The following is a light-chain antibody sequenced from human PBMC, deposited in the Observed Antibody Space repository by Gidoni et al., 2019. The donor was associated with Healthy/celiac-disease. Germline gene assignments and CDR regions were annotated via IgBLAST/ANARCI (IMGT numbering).Light chain of an antibody. CDR2: DAS. V-gene: IGKV1-33*01. CDR1: QDISNY. J-gene: IGKJ3*01. CDR3: QQYDNLPGVT. Sequence: DIQMTQSPSSLSASVGDRVTITCQASQDISNYLNWSQQKPGKAPKLLIYDASNLETGVPSRFSGSGCGTDFTFTISSLQPEVIAIYYCQQYDNLPGVTFGPGTKVDIK.